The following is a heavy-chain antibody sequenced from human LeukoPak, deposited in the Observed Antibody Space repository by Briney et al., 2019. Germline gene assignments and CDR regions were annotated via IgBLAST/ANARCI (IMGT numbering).Heavy chain of an antibody. Sequence: SETLSLTCSVSGDSISSYYWSWIRQPAGKGLEWIGRIYTTGNTHYNPSLKSRVTMSVDTSKNQFSLKLNSVTAADTAVYYCARMQMGQFDYWGQGTLVTVSS. CDR1: GDSISSYY. CDR2: IYTTGNT. D-gene: IGHD2-8*01. J-gene: IGHJ4*02. CDR3: ARMQMGQFDY. V-gene: IGHV4-4*07.